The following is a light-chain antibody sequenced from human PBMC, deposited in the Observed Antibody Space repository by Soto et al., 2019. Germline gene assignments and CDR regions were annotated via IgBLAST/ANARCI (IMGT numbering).Light chain of an antibody. CDR1: SSNIGSNA. V-gene: IGLV1-44*01. CDR2: SND. Sequence: QSVLTQPPSASGTPGQRVTISCSGNSSNIGSNAVTWYQQLPRTAPKLLIYSNDRRPSGVPDRFSGSKSGTSASLAISGLQSEDEADYYCAAWDDRLFGWLFGGGTQLTVL. J-gene: IGLJ3*02. CDR3: AAWDDRLFGWL.